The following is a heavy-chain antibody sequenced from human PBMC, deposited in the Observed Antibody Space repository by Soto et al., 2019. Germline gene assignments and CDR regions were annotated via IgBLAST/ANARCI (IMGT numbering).Heavy chain of an antibody. CDR1: GGSVSSAIW. V-gene: IGHV4-4*02. J-gene: IGHJ4*02. CDR2: IYHSGIT. Sequence: PSVTLSLPCAVAGGSVSSAIWCSWVRQSPGKELEWIGEIYHSGITNYNPSLKSRVTISVDNSENQLSLSLNSVTAADTAVYYCARNVRYYIDYWGQGTLVTVSS. CDR3: ARNVRYYIDY.